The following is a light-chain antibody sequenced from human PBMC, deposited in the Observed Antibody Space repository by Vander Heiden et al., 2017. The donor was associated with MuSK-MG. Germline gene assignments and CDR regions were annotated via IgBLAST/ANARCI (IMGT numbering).Light chain of an antibody. CDR2: WAS. CDR3: KQRHTPPST. CDR1: QSVLFIPNNKND. Sequence: DIVMTQSLDSLAVSLGERATIPCKSSQSVLFIPNNKNDVAWYQQKPRQPPRLLSYWASTREARVPDRCSGSGSGTDFTLTINSLQAEDVALYDCKQRHTPPSTCGQGTKAEVK. J-gene: IGKJ1*01. V-gene: IGKV4-1*01.